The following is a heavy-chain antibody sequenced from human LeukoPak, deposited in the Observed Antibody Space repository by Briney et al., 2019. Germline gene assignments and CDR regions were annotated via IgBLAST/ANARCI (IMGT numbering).Heavy chain of an antibody. Sequence: SPSETLSLTCTVSGGSVSSYYWSWVRRPPGRGLEWIAYLSHSGSSNSNPSLTSGVATLVDTSKNQFSLTLTSLPAADTAVYYCARARYANAWYAFDIWGHGTMVTVSS. CDR1: GGSVSSYY. J-gene: IGHJ3*02. D-gene: IGHD2-2*01. CDR2: LSHSGSS. CDR3: ARARYANAWYAFDI. V-gene: IGHV4-59*02.